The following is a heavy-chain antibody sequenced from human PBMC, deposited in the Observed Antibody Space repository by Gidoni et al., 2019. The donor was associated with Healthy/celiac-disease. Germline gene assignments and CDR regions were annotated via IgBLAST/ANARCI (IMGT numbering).Heavy chain of an antibody. D-gene: IGHD3-22*01. V-gene: IGHV1-69*06. J-gene: IGHJ2*01. Sequence: QVQLVHSGAEVTKPGASVKVSCKRSGGTFSSSASSWVRQAHGQGLEWMGGISPIFGTANYAQKFQGSVTMTADKSTSTSYMELSSLSAEDTVVYYCATAHYYDSSGYYSYWYFDLWGRGTLVTVSS. CDR2: ISPIFGTA. CDR1: GGTFSSSA. CDR3: ATAHYYDSSGYYSYWYFDL.